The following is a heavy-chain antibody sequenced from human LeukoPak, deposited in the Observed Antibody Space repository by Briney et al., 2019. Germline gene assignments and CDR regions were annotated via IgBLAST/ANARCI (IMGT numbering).Heavy chain of an antibody. J-gene: IGHJ4*02. CDR1: GFTFDDYA. CDR2: ISWNSGSI. V-gene: IGHV3-9*01. CDR3: AKAPFRLLYYYFDY. D-gene: IGHD2-2*02. Sequence: GRSLRLSCAASGFTFDDYAMHWVRQAPGKGLEWVSGISWNSGSIGYADSVKGRFTISRDNAKNSLYLQMNSLRAEDTALYYCAKAPFRLLYYYFDYWGQGTLVTVSS.